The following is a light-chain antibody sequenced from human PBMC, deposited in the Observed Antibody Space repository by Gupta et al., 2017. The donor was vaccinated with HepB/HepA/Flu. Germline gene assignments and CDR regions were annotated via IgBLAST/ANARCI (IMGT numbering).Light chain of an antibody. Sequence: EIVITQSPATLSVSPGERATLSCRASQSISSNLAWYQQIPGQAPRLIIFGASTRATGVPARFSGSGSGTEFTLTISSLQSEDFAVYYCQQDTIRPHTFGGGTKVEIK. J-gene: IGKJ4*01. CDR1: QSISSN. CDR3: QQDTIRPHT. V-gene: IGKV3-15*01. CDR2: GAS.